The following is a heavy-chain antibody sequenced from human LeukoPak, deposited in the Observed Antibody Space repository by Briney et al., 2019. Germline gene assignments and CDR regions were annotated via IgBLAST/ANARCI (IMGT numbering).Heavy chain of an antibody. D-gene: IGHD2-21*02. J-gene: IGHJ4*02. CDR3: ATDRDNSDWQKRFDS. CDR1: GFTFSTYW. V-gene: IGHV3-7*01. Sequence: GGSLRLSCAASGFTFSTYWMNWYRQAPGKGLEWVGNINQDASEINYVDSVRGRFTISRDNAKNSLYLQMNSLRAEDTAVYYCATDRDNSDWQKRFDSWGRGTLVTVSS. CDR2: INQDASEI.